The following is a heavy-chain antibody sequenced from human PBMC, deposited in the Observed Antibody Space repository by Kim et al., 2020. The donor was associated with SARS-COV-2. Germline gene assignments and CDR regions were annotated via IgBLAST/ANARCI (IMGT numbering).Heavy chain of an antibody. CDR3: AKDMTPIPVTPGY. V-gene: IGHV3-9*01. J-gene: IGHJ4*02. Sequence: YADSVEGRFTISRDNAQNSLYLPMNSLRAEDTALYYCAKDMTPIPVTPGYWGQGTLVTVSS. D-gene: IGHD2-2*02.